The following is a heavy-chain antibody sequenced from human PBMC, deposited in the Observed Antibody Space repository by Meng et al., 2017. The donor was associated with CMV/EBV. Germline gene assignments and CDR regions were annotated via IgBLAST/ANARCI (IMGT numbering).Heavy chain of an antibody. D-gene: IGHD2-2*02. Sequence: ASVKVSCKASGCTFTSYDINWVRQATGQGLEWIGWMNPNSGNTGYAQKFQGRVTITRNTSISTAYMELSSLRSEDTAVYYCARGGDCSSTSCYMEKWFFPLQQVYGMDVWGQGTTVTVSS. CDR2: MNPNSGNT. CDR1: GCTFTSYD. J-gene: IGHJ6*02. V-gene: IGHV1-8*03. CDR3: ARGGDCSSTSCYMEKWFFPLQQVYGMDV.